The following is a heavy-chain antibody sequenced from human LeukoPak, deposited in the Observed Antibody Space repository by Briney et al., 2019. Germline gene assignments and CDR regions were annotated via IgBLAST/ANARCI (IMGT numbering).Heavy chain of an antibody. D-gene: IGHD3-10*01. J-gene: IGHJ5*02. CDR2: ISSSSSTI. V-gene: IGHV3-48*01. CDR1: GFTFSSYS. Sequence: GGSLRLSCAASGFTFSSYSMNWVRQAPGKGLEWVSYISSSSSTIYYADSVKGRFTISRDNAKNSLYLQMNSLRAEDTAVYYCARDRGSGYGSGSYYRWGQGTLVTVSS. CDR3: ARDRGSGYGSGSYYR.